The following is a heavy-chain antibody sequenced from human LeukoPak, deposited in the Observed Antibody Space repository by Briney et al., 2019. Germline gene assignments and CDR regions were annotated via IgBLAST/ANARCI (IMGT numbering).Heavy chain of an antibody. CDR3: AKDQYYYDSSGAAFDI. V-gene: IGHV3-23*01. CDR2: ISGSGGST. CDR1: GFTFSSYA. D-gene: IGHD3-22*01. J-gene: IGHJ3*02. Sequence: GGSLRLSCAASGFTFSSYAMSWVRQAPGKGLEWVSAISGSGGSTYYADSVKGRFTISRDNSKNTLYQQMNSLRAEDTAVYYCAKDQYYYDSSGAAFDIWGQGTMVTVSS.